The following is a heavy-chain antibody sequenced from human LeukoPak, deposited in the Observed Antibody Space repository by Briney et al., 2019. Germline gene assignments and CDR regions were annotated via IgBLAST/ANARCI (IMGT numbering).Heavy chain of an antibody. CDR2: ISSSGSTI. V-gene: IGHV3-48*03. CDR3: ARKKDIVVVTAIDY. J-gene: IGHJ4*02. D-gene: IGHD2-21*02. Sequence: GGSLRLSCAASGFTFSSYEMNWVRQAPGKGLEWVSYISSSGSTIYYADSVKGRFTISRDNAKNSLYLQMNSLRAEDTAVYYCARKKDIVVVTAIDYGGKGTLVTVSS. CDR1: GFTFSSYE.